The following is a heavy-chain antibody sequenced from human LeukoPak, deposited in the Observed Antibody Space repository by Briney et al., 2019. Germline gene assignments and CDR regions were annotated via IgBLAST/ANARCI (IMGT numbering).Heavy chain of an antibody. CDR3: ARRDYDILTGYAYYFDY. J-gene: IGHJ4*02. CDR1: GYSFTSYW. V-gene: IGHV5-51*01. D-gene: IGHD3-9*01. Sequence: GESLKISCKGSGYSFTSYWIGWVRQMPGKGLEWMGIIYPGDSDTRYSPSFQGQVTISADKSISTAHLQWSSLKASDTAMYYCARRDYDILTGYAYYFDYWGQGTLVTVSS. CDR2: IYPGDSDT.